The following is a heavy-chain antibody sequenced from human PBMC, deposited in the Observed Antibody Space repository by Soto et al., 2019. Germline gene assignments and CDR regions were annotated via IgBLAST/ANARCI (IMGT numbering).Heavy chain of an antibody. J-gene: IGHJ2*01. CDR3: AQTLGLAVAGPGRFDL. Sequence: QVQLVQSGAEVKKYGSSVKVSCKASGGTFSKYAISWVRQAPGQGLEWMGGITPMFGTANYAQRFQGRVTITADESTSTAYMQLNSLRSDDTAVYYCAQTLGLAVAGPGRFDLWGCGTLVTVSS. D-gene: IGHD6-19*01. V-gene: IGHV1-69*12. CDR2: ITPMFGTA. CDR1: GGTFSKYA.